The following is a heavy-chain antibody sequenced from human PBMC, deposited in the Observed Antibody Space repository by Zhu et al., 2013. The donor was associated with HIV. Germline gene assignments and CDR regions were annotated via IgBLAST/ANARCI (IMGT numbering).Heavy chain of an antibody. Sequence: QVQLVQSGAEVKKPGASVKVSCKASGYTFTSYYMHWVRQAPGQGLEWMGIINPSGGSTSYAQKFQGRVTMTRDTSTSTVYMELSSLRSEDTAVYYCAKTSGSYYYYYYMDVWGKGTNGHRLL. D-gene: IGHD1-26*01. CDR3: AKTSGSYYYYYYMDV. V-gene: IGHV1-46*01. CDR1: GYTFTSYY. CDR2: INPSGGST. J-gene: IGHJ6*03.